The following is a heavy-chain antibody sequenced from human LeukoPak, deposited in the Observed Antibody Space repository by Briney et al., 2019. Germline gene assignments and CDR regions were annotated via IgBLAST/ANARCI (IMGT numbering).Heavy chain of an antibody. Sequence: GGSLRLSCAASGFTFSSYAMSWVRQAPGKGLEWVSAISGSGGSTYYADSVKGRFTISRDNSKNTLYLQMNSLRAEDTAVYYCAKDLRRLVDILTGYAADYWGQGTLVTVSS. CDR1: GFTFSSYA. D-gene: IGHD3-9*01. CDR2: ISGSGGST. V-gene: IGHV3-23*01. J-gene: IGHJ4*02. CDR3: AKDLRRLVDILTGYAADY.